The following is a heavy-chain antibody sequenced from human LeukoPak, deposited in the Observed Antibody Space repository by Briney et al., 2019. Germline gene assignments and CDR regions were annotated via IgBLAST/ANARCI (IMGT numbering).Heavy chain of an antibody. D-gene: IGHD3-16*01. CDR3: ARYDYVWGKTFDI. CDR2: IKQDGSEK. V-gene: IGHV3-7*01. J-gene: IGHJ3*02. Sequence: GGSLRLSCAASGFTFSTYWMSWVRQAPGKGLKWVANIKQDGSEKYFVDSVKGRFTIPRDNAKNSLYLQMNSLRAEDTAVYYCARYDYVWGKTFDIWGQGTMVTVSS. CDR1: GFTFSTYW.